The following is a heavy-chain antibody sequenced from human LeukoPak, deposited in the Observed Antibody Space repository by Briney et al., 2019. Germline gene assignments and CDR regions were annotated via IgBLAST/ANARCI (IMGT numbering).Heavy chain of an antibody. Sequence: PGGSLRLSCAASGFTFSSYWMSWVRQAPGKGLEWVANIKQDGSEKYYVDSVKGRFTISRDNAKNSLYLQMNSLRAEDTAVYYCARQRTMVRGVIDYYYYYYYMDVWGKGTTVTISS. J-gene: IGHJ6*03. D-gene: IGHD3-10*01. CDR1: GFTFSSYW. V-gene: IGHV3-7*01. CDR3: ARQRTMVRGVIDYYYYYYYMDV. CDR2: IKQDGSEK.